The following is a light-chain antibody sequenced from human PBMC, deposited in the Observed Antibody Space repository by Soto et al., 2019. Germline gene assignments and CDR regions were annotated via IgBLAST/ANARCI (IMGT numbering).Light chain of an antibody. V-gene: IGKV3-20*01. CDR3: QQCGSSPGFT. CDR1: QSINSRY. Sequence: EIVLTQSPGTLSLSPGERATLSCRASQSINSRYLAWYQQKPGQAPRLLIYGASSRATGIPDRFSGSWSGTDFTLTISRLEPEDFAVYYCQQCGSSPGFTFGPGTNVDIK. CDR2: GAS. J-gene: IGKJ3*01.